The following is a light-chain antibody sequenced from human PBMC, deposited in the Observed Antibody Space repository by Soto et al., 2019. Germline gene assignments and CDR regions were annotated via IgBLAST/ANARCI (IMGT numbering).Light chain of an antibody. J-gene: IGLJ1*01. CDR3: NSYSSNKAYV. V-gene: IGLV2-14*03. CDR2: EVS. Sequence: SALTHPATASASPGHAITISRSGNSSDVGAFNYVSWYQQNLGKAPRPMTHEVSNRPSGVSNRYSGSKSGNTASLTISGLRAEDEADYYCNSYSSNKAYVFGTGTKVTV. CDR1: SSDVGAFNY.